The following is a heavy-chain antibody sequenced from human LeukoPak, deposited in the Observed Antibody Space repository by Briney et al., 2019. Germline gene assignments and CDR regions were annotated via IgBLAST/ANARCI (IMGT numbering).Heavy chain of an antibody. CDR2: FSYSGST. D-gene: IGHD5-12*01. J-gene: IGHJ4*02. Sequence: SETLSLTCTVSGASVSSYYWSWIRQPPGKGPEWIGYFSYSGSTNYNPSLKSRVTISVNTSKNQFSLNLSSVTAADTAVYYCARGPLDSGYTYFDYWGQGTLVSVAS. CDR1: GASVSSYY. CDR3: ARGPLDSGYTYFDY. V-gene: IGHV4-59*02.